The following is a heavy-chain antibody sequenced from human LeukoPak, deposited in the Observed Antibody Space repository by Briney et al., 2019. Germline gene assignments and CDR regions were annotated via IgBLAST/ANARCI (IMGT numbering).Heavy chain of an antibody. Sequence: GGSLRLSCAPSGFTFSNYGMHWVRQAPGKGLEWVAFIRYDGGNKYYADSVKGRFTISRDNSENTLYLQMNSLRAEDTAVYYCAKDPRGDYYGSGSYFDQWGQGTLVTVSS. V-gene: IGHV3-30*02. CDR1: GFTFSNYG. CDR2: IRYDGGNK. D-gene: IGHD3-10*01. J-gene: IGHJ4*02. CDR3: AKDPRGDYYGSGSYFDQ.